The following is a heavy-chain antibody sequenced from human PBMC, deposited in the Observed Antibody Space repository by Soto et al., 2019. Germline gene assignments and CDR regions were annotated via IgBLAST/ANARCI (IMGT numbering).Heavy chain of an antibody. Sequence: QVQLVQSGAEVKKPGSSVKVSCKASGGTFSSSAISWVRQAPGQGLEWMGGIIPIFGTANYAQKFQGRVTITADESTSPAYMELSSLRSEDTAVYYCAGHGNHRSTYYYGMDVWGQGTTVTVS. J-gene: IGHJ6*02. V-gene: IGHV1-69*12. CDR1: GGTFSSSA. CDR3: AGHGNHRSTYYYGMDV. D-gene: IGHD6-13*01. CDR2: IIPIFGTA.